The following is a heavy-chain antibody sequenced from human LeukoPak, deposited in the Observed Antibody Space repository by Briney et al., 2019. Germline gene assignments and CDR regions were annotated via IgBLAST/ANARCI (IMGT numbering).Heavy chain of an antibody. D-gene: IGHD3-3*01. CDR3: ARGAEYYAIWRGYAGYSDY. CDR1: GYSITNNYF. J-gene: IGHJ4*02. V-gene: IGHV4-38-2*02. Sequence: SETLSLTCTVSGYSITNNYFWGWIRQPPGKGLEWVGSISHRGSTYYNPSLRSRITISLDRSKQKFSLKLTSVTAADTAVYFCARGAEYYAIWRGYAGYSDYWGQGISVTVSS. CDR2: ISHRGST.